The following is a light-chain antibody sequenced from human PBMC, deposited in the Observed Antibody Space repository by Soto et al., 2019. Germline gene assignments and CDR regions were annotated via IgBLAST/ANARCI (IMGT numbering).Light chain of an antibody. J-gene: IGLJ1*01. Sequence: QSALTQPASVSVSPGESITFSCTGTSSDLAIYNYVSWYQQQPGKAPKLMIYQVTNRPSGVSNRFSGSRSGNTASLTISGLQAEDEDDYRCSSYTYSINYVFGTGPKITVL. CDR3: SSYTYSINYV. V-gene: IGLV2-14*01. CDR1: SSDLAIYNY. CDR2: QVT.